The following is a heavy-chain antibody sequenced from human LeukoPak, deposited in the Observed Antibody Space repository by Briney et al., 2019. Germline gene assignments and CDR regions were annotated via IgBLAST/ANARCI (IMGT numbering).Heavy chain of an antibody. CDR1: GYTFTGYY. D-gene: IGHD3-3*01. V-gene: IGHV1-2*02. CDR2: INPNSGGT. CDR3: ARGNRDYDFWSGPQG. J-gene: IGHJ4*02. Sequence: ASVKVSCKASGYTFTGYYMHWVRQAPGQGLEWMGWINPNSGGTNYAQKFQGRVTMTRDTSISTAYMELSRLRSDDTAVYYCARGNRDYDFWSGPQGWGQGTLVTVSS.